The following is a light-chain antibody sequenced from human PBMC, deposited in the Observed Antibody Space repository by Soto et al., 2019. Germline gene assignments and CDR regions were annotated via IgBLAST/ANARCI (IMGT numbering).Light chain of an antibody. V-gene: IGLV2-8*01. Sequence: QSVLTQPASVSGSPGQSITISCTGTSSDFGGYNYVSWYQQHPGKAPKLMIYEVSKRPSGVPDRFSGSKSGNTASLTVSGLQAEDEADYYCNSYAGSNNWVFGGGTKLTVL. CDR3: NSYAGSNNWV. CDR1: SSDFGGYNY. J-gene: IGLJ3*02. CDR2: EVS.